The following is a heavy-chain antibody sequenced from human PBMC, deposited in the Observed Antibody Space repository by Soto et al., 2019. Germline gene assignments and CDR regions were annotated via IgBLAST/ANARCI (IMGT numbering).Heavy chain of an antibody. Sequence: SETLSVTCAFSDGSISIGGYAWSWIRQPPGKGLEWIGYIYHSGSTYYNPSLKSRVTISVDRSKNQSSLKLSPVTAADTAVYYCAREKGSSFSFDYWGQGTMVTVSS. D-gene: IGHD6-13*01. CDR1: DGSISIGGYA. CDR3: AREKGSSFSFDY. CDR2: IYHSGST. J-gene: IGHJ4*02. V-gene: IGHV4-30-2*01.